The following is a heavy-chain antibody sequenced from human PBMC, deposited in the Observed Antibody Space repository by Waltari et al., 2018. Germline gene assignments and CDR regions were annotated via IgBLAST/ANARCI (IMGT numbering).Heavy chain of an antibody. CDR2: INHSGST. CDR3: ARGERYLRYFDWLSPFDY. D-gene: IGHD3-9*01. V-gene: IGHV4-34*01. Sequence: QVQLQQWGAGLLKPSETLSLTCAVYGGSFSGYSWSWIRQPPGQGLGWIGEINHSGSTNYNPSLKSRVTISVDTSKNQFSLKLSSVTAADTAVYYCARGERYLRYFDWLSPFDYWGQGTLVTVSS. CDR1: GGSFSGYS. J-gene: IGHJ4*02.